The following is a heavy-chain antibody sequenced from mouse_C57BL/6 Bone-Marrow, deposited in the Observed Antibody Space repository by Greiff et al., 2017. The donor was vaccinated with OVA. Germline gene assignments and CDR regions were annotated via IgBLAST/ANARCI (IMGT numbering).Heavy chain of an antibody. Sequence: QVQLQQPGAELVRPGTSVKLSCKASGYTFTSYWMHWVKQRPGQGLEWIGVIDPSDSYTNYNQKFKGKATLTVDTSSSTAYMQLSSLTSEDAAVYYCAREEVAYWGQGTQVTVSA. J-gene: IGHJ3*01. CDR2: IDPSDSYT. V-gene: IGHV1-59*01. CDR1: GYTFTSYW. CDR3: AREEVAY.